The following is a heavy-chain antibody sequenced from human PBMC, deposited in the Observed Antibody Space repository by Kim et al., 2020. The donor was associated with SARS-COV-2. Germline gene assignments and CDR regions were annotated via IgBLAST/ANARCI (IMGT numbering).Heavy chain of an antibody. V-gene: IGHV3-66*01. J-gene: IGHJ4*02. D-gene: IGHD6-19*01. CDR3: ALLMTTWAGWPFYY. CDR1: GFTVSSNY. Sequence: GGSLRLSCAASGFTVSSNYMSWVRQAPGKGLEWVSVIYSGGSTYYADSVKGRFTISRDNSKNTLYLQINSLRAEDTAVYYCALLMTTWAGWPFYYWGQGTLVTVSS. CDR2: IYSGGST.